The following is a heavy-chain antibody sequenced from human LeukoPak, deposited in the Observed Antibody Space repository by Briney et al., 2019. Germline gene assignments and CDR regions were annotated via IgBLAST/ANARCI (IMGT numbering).Heavy chain of an antibody. J-gene: IGHJ4*02. CDR1: GFTFSSYS. V-gene: IGHV3-21*01. D-gene: IGHD5-24*01. CDR2: ISSSSSFL. CDR3: ARDRDGYNNPGY. Sequence: GGSLRLSCAASGFTFSSYSMNWVRQAPGKGLEWVSSISSSSSFLYYADSVKGRFTISRDNAKNSLYLQMNSLRAEDTAVYYCARDRDGYNNPGYWGQGTLVTVSS.